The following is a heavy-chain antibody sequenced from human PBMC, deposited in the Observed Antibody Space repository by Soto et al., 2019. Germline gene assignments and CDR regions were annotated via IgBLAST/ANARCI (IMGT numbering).Heavy chain of an antibody. Sequence: GGSLRLSCAASGFTFSNAWMNWVRQAPGKGLEWVGRIKSKTDGGTTDYAAPVKGRFTISRDDSKNTLYLQMNSLKTEDTAVYYCTTRVGWERSANAFDIWGQGTMVTVSS. CDR1: GFTFSNAW. CDR2: IKSKTDGGTT. J-gene: IGHJ3*02. CDR3: TTRVGWERSANAFDI. D-gene: IGHD1-26*01. V-gene: IGHV3-15*07.